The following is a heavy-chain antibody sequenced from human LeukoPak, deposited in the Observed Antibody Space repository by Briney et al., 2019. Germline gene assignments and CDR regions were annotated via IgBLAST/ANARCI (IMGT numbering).Heavy chain of an antibody. CDR2: INHSGST. V-gene: IGHV4-34*01. D-gene: IGHD2-2*01. CDR3: ARSPVPAARGHNLFDP. CDR1: GGSFSGYY. J-gene: IGHJ5*02. Sequence: PSETPSLTYAVYGGSFSGYYWSWIRQPPGKGLEWIGEINHSGSTNYNPSLKSLVTTSVDTAKNQFSLKLSSVTAADTAVYYCARSPVPAARGHNLFDPWGEGTLVTVSS.